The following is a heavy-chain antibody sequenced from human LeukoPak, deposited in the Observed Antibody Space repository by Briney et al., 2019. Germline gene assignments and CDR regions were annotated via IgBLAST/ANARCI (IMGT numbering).Heavy chain of an antibody. CDR1: GYDFSIYT. CDR3: AREEGGLDV. CDR2: MNTNTGKA. V-gene: IGHV7-4-1*02. J-gene: IGHJ6*02. Sequence: ASVKVSCKPSGYDFSIYTLNWVRQVPGQGPEWMGWMNTNTGKATYAQDFRGRFVFSFDSSVSTAYLEITSLKAADTAVYYCAREEGGLDVWGQGTTVIVSS.